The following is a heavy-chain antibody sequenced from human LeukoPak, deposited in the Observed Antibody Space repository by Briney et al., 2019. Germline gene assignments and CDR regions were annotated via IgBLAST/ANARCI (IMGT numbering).Heavy chain of an antibody. Sequence: GGSLRLSCAASGFTFSSYSMNWVRQAPGKGLEWVSYISSSSSTIYYADSVKGRFTVSRDNAKNSLYLQMNSLRAEDTAVYCCARISGGYYPDAFDIWGQGTVVTVSS. CDR3: ARISGGYYPDAFDI. J-gene: IGHJ3*02. CDR2: ISSSSSTI. V-gene: IGHV3-48*01. CDR1: GFTFSSYS. D-gene: IGHD1-26*01.